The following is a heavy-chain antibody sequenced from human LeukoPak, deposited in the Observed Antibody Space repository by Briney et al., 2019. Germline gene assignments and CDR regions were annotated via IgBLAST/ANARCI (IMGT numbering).Heavy chain of an antibody. CDR2: FDPEDGET. V-gene: IGHV1-24*01. CDR3: ATLSPFGCSSTSCPFDY. J-gene: IGHJ4*02. CDR1: GYTLTELS. Sequence: ASVKVSCKVSGYTLTELSMHWVRQAPGKGLEWMGGFDPEDGETIYAQKFQGRVTMTEDTSTDTAYMELSSLRSEDTAVYYCATLSPFGCSSTSCPFDYWGQGTLVTVSS. D-gene: IGHD2-2*01.